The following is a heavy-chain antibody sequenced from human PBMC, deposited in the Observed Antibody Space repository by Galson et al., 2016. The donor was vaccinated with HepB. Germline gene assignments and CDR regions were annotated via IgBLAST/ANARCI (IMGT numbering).Heavy chain of an antibody. CDR1: GFTFTSYT. D-gene: IGHD3-3*01. J-gene: IGHJ1*01. CDR3: ATDRRSIFGAVTEYFQH. Sequence: SLRLSCAASGFTFTSYTMNWVRQAPGKGLEWVSSISSSTIYIYYADLVKGRFTISRDNAKNSLYLQMNSLRDEDTAVYYCATDRRSIFGAVTEYFQHWGQGTLVTVSS. CDR2: ISSSTIYI. V-gene: IGHV3-21*01.